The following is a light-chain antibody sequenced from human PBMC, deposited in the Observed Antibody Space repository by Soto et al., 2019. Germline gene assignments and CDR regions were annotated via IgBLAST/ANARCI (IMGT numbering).Light chain of an antibody. CDR3: SSYTSSNTVGVI. J-gene: IGLJ2*01. V-gene: IGLV2-14*01. CDR1: SSDVGGYNY. Sequence: QSVLPQPASLSGSPGQSITISCTGTSSDVGGYNYVSWYQQHPGKAPKLMIFDVSNRPSGVSNRFSGSKSGNTAYLTISGLQAEDEADYYCSSYTSSNTVGVIFGGGTKVTVL. CDR2: DVS.